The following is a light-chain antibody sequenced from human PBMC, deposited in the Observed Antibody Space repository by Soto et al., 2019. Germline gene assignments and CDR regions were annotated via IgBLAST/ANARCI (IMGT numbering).Light chain of an antibody. J-gene: IGLJ2*01. CDR1: SSDVGGYNY. Sequence: QSALTQPPSASGSPGQSVTISCTGTSSDVGGYNYVSWYQKHPGKAPKLMIYEVSKRPSGVPDRFSGSKSGNTASLTVSGLQAEDEADYYCSSYAVSNNLKFGGGTKLTVL. CDR2: EVS. V-gene: IGLV2-8*01. CDR3: SSYAVSNNLK.